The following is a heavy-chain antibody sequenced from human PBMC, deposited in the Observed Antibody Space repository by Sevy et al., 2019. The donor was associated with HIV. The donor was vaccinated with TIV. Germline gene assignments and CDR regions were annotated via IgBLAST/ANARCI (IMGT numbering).Heavy chain of an antibody. CDR1: GFTFNNYW. J-gene: IGHJ4*02. D-gene: IGHD7-27*01. V-gene: IGHV3-7*01. CDR2: IKQDGSEK. Sequence: GGSLRLSCAASGFTFNNYWMSWVRQAPGRGLEWVANIKQDGSEKYNVDSLKGRFTISRDNAKNSMYLQMNSLRADDTAVYYCAREREGRELGGDYFEYWGQGTLVTVSS. CDR3: AREREGRELGGDYFEY.